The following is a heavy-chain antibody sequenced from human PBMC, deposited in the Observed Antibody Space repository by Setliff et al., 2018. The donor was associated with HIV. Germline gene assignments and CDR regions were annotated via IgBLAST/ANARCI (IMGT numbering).Heavy chain of an antibody. J-gene: IGHJ2*01. CDR2: IYHSGST. CDR3: ARLGGGALRWYFDL. CDR1: GYSISSGSY. D-gene: IGHD3-16*01. V-gene: IGHV4-38-2*02. Sequence: PSETLSLTCTVSGYSISSGSYWGWIRQPPGKGLEWIASIYHSGSTYYNPSLKSRVTISVDTSKNQFSLKLSSMTAADTAVYYCARLGGGALRWYFDLWGRGTLVTVSS.